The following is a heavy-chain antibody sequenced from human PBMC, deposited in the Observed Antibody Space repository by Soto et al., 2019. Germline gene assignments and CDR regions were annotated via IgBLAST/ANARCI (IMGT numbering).Heavy chain of an antibody. V-gene: IGHV3-9*01. CDR2: INWKSDI. J-gene: IGHJ6*02. Sequence: GGSLRLSCAVSGFTFDDNAMHWVRQAPEKGLEWVSGINWKSDIGYADSVKGRFTISRDNAENSLYLQMNSLRAEDTAVYYCAKDRTVSTVYYYYGMDVWGQGTTVTVSS. D-gene: IGHD4-17*01. CDR3: AKDRTVSTVYYYYGMDV. CDR1: GFTFDDNA.